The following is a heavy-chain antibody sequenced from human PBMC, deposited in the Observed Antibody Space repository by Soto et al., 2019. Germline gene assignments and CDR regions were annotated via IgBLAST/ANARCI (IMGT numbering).Heavy chain of an antibody. J-gene: IGHJ4*02. D-gene: IGHD3-22*01. Sequence: PPETLSLTCTVSGCSISSYYWSWIRQPPGQGLEWIGYIYYSGSTNYNPSLKSRVTISVDTSKNQFSLKLSSVAAAETAVYYCARGAYDSSGYYLDYWGQGTLVTVS. V-gene: IGHV4-59*01. CDR3: ARGAYDSSGYYLDY. CDR2: IYYSGST. CDR1: GCSISSYY.